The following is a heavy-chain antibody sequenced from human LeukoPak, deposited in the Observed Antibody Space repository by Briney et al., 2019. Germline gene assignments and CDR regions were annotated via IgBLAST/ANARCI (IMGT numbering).Heavy chain of an antibody. CDR3: SKRKGGPPCLEN. CDR2: IKPDGSST. J-gene: IGHJ3*02. CDR1: GFSFSSHW. Sequence: AGGSLRLSCAASGFSFSSHWMHWVRQAPGKGLVWVSRIKPDGSSTNSADSVKGRFTISRDNAKNALYLQMNSLRAEDTAVYHCSKRKGGPPCLENLGQRAKVNGS. D-gene: IGHD3-16*01. V-gene: IGHV3-74*01.